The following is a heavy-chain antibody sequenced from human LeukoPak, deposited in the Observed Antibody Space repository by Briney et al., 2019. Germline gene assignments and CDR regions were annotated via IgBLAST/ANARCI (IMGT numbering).Heavy chain of an antibody. V-gene: IGHV3-23*01. D-gene: IGHD6-6*01. Sequence: PGGSLRLSCAASGFTFSSYAMSWVRQAPGKGLEWVSAISGSGGSTYYADSVKGRFTISRDNSKNTLYLQMNSLRAEDTAVYYCAKDMGHAESNIAARHWGQGTLVTVSS. CDR3: AKDMGHAESNIAARH. J-gene: IGHJ4*02. CDR1: GFTFSSYA. CDR2: ISGSGGST.